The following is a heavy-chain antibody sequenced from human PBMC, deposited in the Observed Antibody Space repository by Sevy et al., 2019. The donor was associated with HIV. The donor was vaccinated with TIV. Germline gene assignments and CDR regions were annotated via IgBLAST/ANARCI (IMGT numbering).Heavy chain of an antibody. J-gene: IGHJ4*02. CDR1: GFTFNTHA. V-gene: IGHV3-30*04. D-gene: IGHD1-7*01. CDR2: ISYAGSAT. Sequence: GGSLRLSCAASGFTFNTHAMHWVRQAPGKGLEWVAAISYAGSATYYTDSVKGRFTISRDNSKNKLYLEMTSLRVEDTAVYYGTRDSGYEPNYVPGHYWGQGTPVTVSS. CDR3: TRDSGYEPNYVPGHY.